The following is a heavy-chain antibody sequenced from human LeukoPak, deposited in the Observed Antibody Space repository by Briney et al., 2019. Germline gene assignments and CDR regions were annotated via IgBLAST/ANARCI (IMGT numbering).Heavy chain of an antibody. J-gene: IGHJ4*02. CDR2: IYYSGST. D-gene: IGHD6-19*01. V-gene: IGHV4-39*01. CDR3: ARRSGWYYFDY. Sequence: PSETLSLTCTVSGGSISSSSYYWGWIRQPPGKGLEWIGSIYYSGSTYYNPSLKSRVTIPVDTSKNEFSLKLSSVTAADTAVYYCARRSGWYYFDYWGQGTLVTVSS. CDR1: GGSISSSSYY.